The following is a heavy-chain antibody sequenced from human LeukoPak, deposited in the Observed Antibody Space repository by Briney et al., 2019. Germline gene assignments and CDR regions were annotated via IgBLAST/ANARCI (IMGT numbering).Heavy chain of an antibody. D-gene: IGHD3-3*01. CDR1: GYTFTRYY. V-gene: IGHV1-2*02. J-gene: IGHJ5*02. Sequence: ASVKVSCKASGYTFTRYYMHWVRQAPGQGLEWMGWINPNSGGTNYAQKFQGRVTMTRDTSISSAYMELSRLRSDDTAVYYCARDLIFGVVPLYNWFDPWGQGTLVTVSS. CDR3: ARDLIFGVVPLYNWFDP. CDR2: INPNSGGT.